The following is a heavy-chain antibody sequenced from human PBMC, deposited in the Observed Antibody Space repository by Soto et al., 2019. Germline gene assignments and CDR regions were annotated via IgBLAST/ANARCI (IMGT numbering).Heavy chain of an antibody. V-gene: IGHV4-34*01. CDR2: INYSGST. J-gene: IGHJ6*02. D-gene: IGHD2-21*02. Sequence: SETLSLTCAVYGGSFSGYYWSWIRQPPGKGLEWIGEINYSGSTNYNPSLKSRVTISVDTSKNQFSLKLSSVTAADTAVYYCARDLWGYCGTDCYPLDVWGQGTTVTVSS. CDR1: GGSFSGYY. CDR3: ARDLWGYCGTDCYPLDV.